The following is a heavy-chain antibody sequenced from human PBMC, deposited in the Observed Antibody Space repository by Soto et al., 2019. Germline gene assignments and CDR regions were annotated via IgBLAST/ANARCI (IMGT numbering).Heavy chain of an antibody. Sequence: SETLSLTCTVSGGSISSYYWSWIRQPPGKGLEWIGYIYYSGSTNYNPSLKSRVTISVDTSKNQFSLKLSSVTAADTAVYYCARGRGYCSSTSCYFVYYHYYMDAWGKGTTVTVSS. CDR2: IYYSGST. D-gene: IGHD2-2*01. CDR1: GGSISSYY. J-gene: IGHJ6*03. V-gene: IGHV4-59*01. CDR3: ARGRGYCSSTSCYFVYYHYYMDA.